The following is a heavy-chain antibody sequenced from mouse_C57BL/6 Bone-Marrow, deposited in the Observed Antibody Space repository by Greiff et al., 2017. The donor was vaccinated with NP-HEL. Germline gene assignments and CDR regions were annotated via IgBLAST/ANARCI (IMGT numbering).Heavy chain of an antibody. V-gene: IGHV1-22*01. CDR3: AILYYYGSTMDY. J-gene: IGHJ4*01. CDR1: GYTFTDYN. D-gene: IGHD1-1*01. Sequence: EVQLQQSGPELVKPGASVKMSCKASGYTFTDYNMHWVKQSHGKSLEWIGYINPNNGGTSYNQKFKGKATLTVNKSSSTAYMELRSLTSEDSAVYYCAILYYYGSTMDYWGQGTSVTVSS. CDR2: INPNNGGT.